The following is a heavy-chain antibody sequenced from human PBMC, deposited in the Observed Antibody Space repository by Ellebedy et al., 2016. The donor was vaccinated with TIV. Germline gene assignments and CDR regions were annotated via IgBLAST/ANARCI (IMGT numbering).Heavy chain of an antibody. J-gene: IGHJ3*01. CDR3: ARDPVGVGPAFDV. CDR1: GFPFRNYA. CDR2: ITESGGNT. D-gene: IGHD4-23*01. Sequence: GESLKISCEASGFPFRNYAMHWVRQAPGKGLEWVSSITESGGNTYYADSVKGRFTISRDNSKDTLFLQMNSLRAEDTAIYFCARDPVGVGPAFDVWGQGTMVTVSS. V-gene: IGHV3-23*01.